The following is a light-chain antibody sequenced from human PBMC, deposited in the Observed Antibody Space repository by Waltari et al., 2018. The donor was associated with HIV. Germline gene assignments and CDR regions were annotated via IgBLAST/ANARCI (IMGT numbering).Light chain of an antibody. J-gene: IGLJ2*01. CDR2: KDS. CDR3: QSPDSGTYVV. V-gene: IGLV3-25*03. CDR1: ALPTQY. Sequence: SYDLTQPPSVSVSPGQTARITCPGDALPTQYAFWYQQKPGQAPVLVIYKDSERPSGIPERFSGSSSGTTVTLTISGVQAEDEADYYCQSPDSGTYVVFGGGTKLTVL.